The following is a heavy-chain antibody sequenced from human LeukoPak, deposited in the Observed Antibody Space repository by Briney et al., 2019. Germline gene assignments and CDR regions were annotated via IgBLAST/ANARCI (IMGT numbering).Heavy chain of an antibody. V-gene: IGHV3-7*01. CDR3: ACATRPLFDP. D-gene: IGHD1-26*01. CDR2: IKQDGSEK. J-gene: IGHJ5*02. CDR1: GFTFSSYW. Sequence: GGSLRLSCAASGFTFSSYWMSWVRQAPGKGLEWVANIKQDGSEKYYVDSVESRFTISRDNAKNSLYLQMNSLRAEDTTVYYCACATRPLFDPWGQGTLVTVSS.